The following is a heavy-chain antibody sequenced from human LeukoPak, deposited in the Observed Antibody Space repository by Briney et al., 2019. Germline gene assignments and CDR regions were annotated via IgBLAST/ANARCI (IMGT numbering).Heavy chain of an antibody. J-gene: IGHJ4*02. Sequence: ASVKVSCKASGYTFSSYGIPWVRQAPGQGLEWMGWISGYNGNTNYAQKLQGRVSMTTDTSTTTAYMELRSLTSDDTALYYCARSSLGTITAGPFDYWGQGTLVTVSS. V-gene: IGHV1-18*01. CDR2: ISGYNGNT. D-gene: IGHD5-12*01. CDR3: ARSSLGTITAGPFDY. CDR1: GYTFSSYG.